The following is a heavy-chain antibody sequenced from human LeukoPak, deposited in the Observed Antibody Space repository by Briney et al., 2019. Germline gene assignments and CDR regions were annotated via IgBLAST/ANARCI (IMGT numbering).Heavy chain of an antibody. CDR3: AGGLSTGREDYFDF. Sequence: SETLSLTCSVSGASVSDGSYYWSWIRQPPGKGLEWIGFLYYSGRTNYSPSLSGRVSTSIDTSKNHFSLNLTSVTAADTAVYYCAGGLSTGREDYFDFWGQGTLVSVSS. D-gene: IGHD1-1*01. CDR1: GASVSDGSYY. V-gene: IGHV4-61*03. CDR2: LYYSGRT. J-gene: IGHJ4*02.